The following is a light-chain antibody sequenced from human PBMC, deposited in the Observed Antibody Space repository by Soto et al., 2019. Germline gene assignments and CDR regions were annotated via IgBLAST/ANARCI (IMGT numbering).Light chain of an antibody. CDR1: QIISSY. J-gene: IGKJ5*01. CDR3: QQSYSTLT. CDR2: AAS. Sequence: DIQMTQSPSSLSASVRDRVTITCRASQIISSYLNWYQQKPGKAPKLLIYAASSLQSGVPSRFSGSGSGTDFTLTISSLQPEDFATYYCQQSYSTLTVGQGTRLEIK. V-gene: IGKV1-39*01.